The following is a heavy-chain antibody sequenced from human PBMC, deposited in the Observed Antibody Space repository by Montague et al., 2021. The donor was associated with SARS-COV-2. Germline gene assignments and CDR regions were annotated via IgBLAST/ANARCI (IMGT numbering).Heavy chain of an antibody. Sequence: SESLSLTCSVSGGSIVTGDYYWAWSRQPPGKGLEWIGSIFHSGTTYYAPSLRGRVTISVDTSKNQFSLKLNSVTAADTAFYYCVREYTGSSQASWGQGTLVTVSS. CDR1: GGSIVTGDYY. CDR2: IFHSGTT. CDR3: VREYTGSSQAS. J-gene: IGHJ5*02. D-gene: IGHD6-6*01. V-gene: IGHV4-39*02.